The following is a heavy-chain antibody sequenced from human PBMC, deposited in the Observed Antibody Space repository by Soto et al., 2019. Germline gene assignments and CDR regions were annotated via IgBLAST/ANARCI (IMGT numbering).Heavy chain of an antibody. CDR3: ARDTPPTDY. CDR2: ISAYNTNT. Sequence: QVQLVQSGAEVKKPGASVKVSCKTSGYTFTSYHISWVRQAPGQGLEWMGWISAYNTNTNYAQKFQGRVTMTTDTLTSXAXXXXXXLXSDDTAVYYCARDTPPTDYWGQGTLVTVSS. V-gene: IGHV1-18*01. J-gene: IGHJ4*02. CDR1: GYTFTSYH.